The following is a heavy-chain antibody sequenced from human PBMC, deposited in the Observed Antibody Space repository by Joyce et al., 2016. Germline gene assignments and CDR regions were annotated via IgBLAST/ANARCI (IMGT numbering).Heavy chain of an antibody. CDR3: ARVGDGWFDY. Sequence: EVRLVESGGGLVRPGGSLRLSCTASGCIFSDYRMTWALQAPGKGPEFLSFIYSAGNIVHWADAVKGRSTFSRDNAKNSLDMQINDMRVEDTAVYYCARVGDGWFDYWGRGTLVIVSS. CDR1: GCIFSDYR. CDR2: IYSAGNIV. V-gene: IGHV3-48*01. J-gene: IGHJ5*01.